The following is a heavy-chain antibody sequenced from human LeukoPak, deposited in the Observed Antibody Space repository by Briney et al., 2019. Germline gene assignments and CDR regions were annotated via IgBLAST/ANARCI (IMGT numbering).Heavy chain of an antibody. J-gene: IGHJ4*02. Sequence: SETLSLTCTVSGGSISSYYWSWIRQPAGKGLEWIGRIDTSGNTNYKPSLKSRVTMSVDTSKNQFSLKLSSVTAADTAVYYCARVKGIFGVVIIDYWGQGTLVTVSS. CDR1: GGSISSYY. D-gene: IGHD3-3*01. CDR2: IDTSGNT. CDR3: ARVKGIFGVVIIDY. V-gene: IGHV4-4*07.